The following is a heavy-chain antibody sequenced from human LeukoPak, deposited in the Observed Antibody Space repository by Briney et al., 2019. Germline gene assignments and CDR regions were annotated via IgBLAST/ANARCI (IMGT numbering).Heavy chain of an antibody. CDR2: IRYDGSNK. Sequence: GGSLRLSCAASGFTFSSYGVHWVRQAPGKGLEWVAFIRYDGSNKYYADSVKGRFTISRDNSKNTLYLQMNSLRAEDTAVYYCAKDQPPYWNYHAFDIWGQGTMVTVSS. V-gene: IGHV3-30*02. D-gene: IGHD1-7*01. CDR1: GFTFSSYG. J-gene: IGHJ3*02. CDR3: AKDQPPYWNYHAFDI.